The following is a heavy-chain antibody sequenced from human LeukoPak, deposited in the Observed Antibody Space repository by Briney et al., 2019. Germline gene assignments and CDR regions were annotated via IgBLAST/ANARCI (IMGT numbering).Heavy chain of an antibody. CDR3: ARTIRAYRGYDHWYFDV. V-gene: IGHV1-46*01. J-gene: IGHJ2*01. CDR2: IHPSGGGT. CDR1: GYTFTGYY. Sequence: ASVKVSCKASGYTFTGYYMHWVPQAPGQELEWMGIIHPSGGGTSYAQKFQGRVTMTRDMSTSTVYMELSSLRSDDTAVYYCARTIRAYRGYDHWYFDVWGRGTLVAVSS. D-gene: IGHD5-12*01.